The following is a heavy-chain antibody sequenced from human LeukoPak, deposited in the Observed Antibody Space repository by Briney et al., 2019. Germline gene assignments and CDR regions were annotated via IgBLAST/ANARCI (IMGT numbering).Heavy chain of an antibody. CDR2: IWYDGSNK. D-gene: IGHD6-13*01. V-gene: IGHV3-33*08. J-gene: IGHJ6*02. CDR3: ARDFRIAAARGGMDV. Sequence: PGRSLRLSCAASGFTISSYGMHWVRQAPDKGLEWVAVIWYDGSNKYYADSVKGRFTISRDNSKNTLYLQMNSLRAEDTAVYYCARDFRIAAARGGMDVWGQGSTVTVSS. CDR1: GFTISSYG.